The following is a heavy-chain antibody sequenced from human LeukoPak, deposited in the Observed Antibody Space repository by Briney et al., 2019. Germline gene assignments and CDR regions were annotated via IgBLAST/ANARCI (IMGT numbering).Heavy chain of an antibody. CDR3: ARTPPGRFLEWLLDY. Sequence: SETLSLTCTVSGGSISSYYRSWIRQPPGKGLEWIGYIYYSGSTNYNPSLKSRVTISVDTSKNQFSLKLSSVTAADTAVYYCARTPPGRFLEWLLDYWGQGTLVTVSS. J-gene: IGHJ4*02. CDR2: IYYSGST. D-gene: IGHD3-3*01. V-gene: IGHV4-59*01. CDR1: GGSISSYY.